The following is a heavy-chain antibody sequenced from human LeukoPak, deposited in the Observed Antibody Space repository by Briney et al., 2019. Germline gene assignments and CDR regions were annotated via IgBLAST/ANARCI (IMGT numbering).Heavy chain of an antibody. J-gene: IGHJ4*02. V-gene: IGHV3-30-3*01. CDR2: ISYDGSNK. D-gene: IGHD5-24*01. CDR3: AGGRDRSSLYFDS. Sequence: PGGSLRLSCAASGFTFSSYAMHWVRQAPGKGLEWVAVISYDGSNKYYADSVKGRFTISRDNSKNTLYLQMNSLRAEDTAVYYCAGGRDRSSLYFDSWGQGTLVTVSS. CDR1: GFTFSSYA.